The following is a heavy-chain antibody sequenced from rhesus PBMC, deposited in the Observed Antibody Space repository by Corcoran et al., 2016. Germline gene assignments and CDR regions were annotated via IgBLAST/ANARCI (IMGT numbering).Heavy chain of an antibody. CDR1: GGSISSSY. Sequence: QLQLQESGPGLVKPSETLSVTCAVSGGSISSSYWSWIRQAPGKGLEWIGYIYGGGSSTNSNPALKSRVTLSVDTAKNQLALKLSSVTAADTAVYYCASHSGSWYYFDYWGQGVLVTVSS. V-gene: IGHV4-169*02. CDR3: ASHSGSWYYFDY. D-gene: IGHD6-25*01. J-gene: IGHJ4*01. CDR2: IYGGGSST.